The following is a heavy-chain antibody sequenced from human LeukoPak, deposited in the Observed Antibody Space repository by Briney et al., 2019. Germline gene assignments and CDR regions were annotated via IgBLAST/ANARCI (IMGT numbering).Heavy chain of an antibody. J-gene: IGHJ4*02. D-gene: IGHD5-24*01. V-gene: IGHV1-46*01. Sequence: ASVKVSCKASGYTFTSYYMRWVRQAPGQGLEWMGIINPSGGSTSYAQKFQGRVTMTRDTSTSTVYMELSSLRSEDTAVYYCARDIPQPRMRGGYDYWGQGTLVTVSS. CDR2: INPSGGST. CDR3: ARDIPQPRMRGGYDY. CDR1: GYTFTSYY.